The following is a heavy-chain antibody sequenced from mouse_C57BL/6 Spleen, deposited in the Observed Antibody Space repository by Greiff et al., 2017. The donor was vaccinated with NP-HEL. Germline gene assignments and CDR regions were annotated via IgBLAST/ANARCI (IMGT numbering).Heavy chain of an antibody. CDR2: IHPNSGST. CDR3: ARVELLRFFDY. D-gene: IGHD1-1*01. Sequence: VQLQQPGAELVKPGASVKLSCKASGYTFTSYWMHWVKQRPGQGLEWIGMIHPNSGSTNYNEKFKSKATLTVDKSSSTAYMQLSSLTSEDSAVYYCARVELLRFFDYWGQGTTLTVSS. CDR1: GYTFTSYW. V-gene: IGHV1-64*01. J-gene: IGHJ2*01.